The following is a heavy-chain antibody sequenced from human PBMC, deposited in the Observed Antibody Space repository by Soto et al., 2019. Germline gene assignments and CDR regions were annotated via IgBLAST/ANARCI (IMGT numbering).Heavy chain of an antibody. CDR1: GSTFTRYA. D-gene: IGHD6-19*01. V-gene: IGHV1-3*01. CDR3: ARAVAVHAHFDY. Sequence: XSVKVSCKASGSTFTRYAMHWVRQAPGQRLDWMRSLXAGNGXTQYSPKFQGXXTIPRDTXXSTASMELSRLRSEDTAVYYCARAVAVHAHFDYWGQGTLVTASS. J-gene: IGHJ4*02. CDR2: LXAGNGXT.